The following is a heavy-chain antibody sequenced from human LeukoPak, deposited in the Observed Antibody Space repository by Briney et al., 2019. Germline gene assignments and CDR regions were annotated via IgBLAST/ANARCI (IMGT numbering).Heavy chain of an antibody. J-gene: IGHJ4*02. V-gene: IGHV3-21*01. CDR3: AREFDGSASGAGY. CDR2: ISTSGNYI. CDR1: GFTFRDYS. D-gene: IGHD1-26*01. Sequence: PGGSLRLSCAASGFTFRDYSMNWVRQAPGKGLEWVSYISTSGNYIYYADSVKGRFTISRDNAKNSLYLQMHSLRADDTAVYYCAREFDGSASGAGYWGQGTLVTVSS.